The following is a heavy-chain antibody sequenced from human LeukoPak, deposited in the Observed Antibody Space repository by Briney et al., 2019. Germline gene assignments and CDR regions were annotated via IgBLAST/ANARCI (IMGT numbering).Heavy chain of an antibody. Sequence: SESLSLTCTVSGGSISSGGYYWSWIRQHPGKGLEWIGYIYYSGSTYYNPSLKSRVTISVDTSKNQFSLKLSSVTTADTAVYYCARVESITFGGVIGDFDYWGQGTLVTVSS. CDR2: IYYSGST. J-gene: IGHJ4*02. D-gene: IGHD3-16*02. V-gene: IGHV4-31*03. CDR1: GGSISSGGYY. CDR3: ARVESITFGGVIGDFDY.